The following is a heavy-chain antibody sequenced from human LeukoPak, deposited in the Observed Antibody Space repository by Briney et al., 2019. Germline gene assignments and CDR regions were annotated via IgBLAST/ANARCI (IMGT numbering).Heavy chain of an antibody. CDR1: GFTFSTYA. CDR2: ISYDGSRR. Sequence: GGSPRLSCAASGFTFSTYAVHWVRQAPGKGLEWVAVISYDGSRRYYADSVKGRFTISRDNSKNAFLQMNSLRAEDTAVYYCARGVVYPTWSGPHWSDYWGQGTLVTVSS. D-gene: IGHD3-3*01. CDR3: ARGVVYPTWSGPHWSDY. J-gene: IGHJ4*02. V-gene: IGHV3-30-3*01.